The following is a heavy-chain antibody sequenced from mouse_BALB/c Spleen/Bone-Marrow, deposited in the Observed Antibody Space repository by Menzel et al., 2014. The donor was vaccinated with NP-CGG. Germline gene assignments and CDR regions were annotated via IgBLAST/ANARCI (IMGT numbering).Heavy chain of an antibody. CDR3: ARVPLFRYGSSYGTDY. J-gene: IGHJ4*01. V-gene: IGHV2-9*02. CDR1: GFSLTSYG. CDR2: IWAGGST. D-gene: IGHD1-1*01. Sequence: QVQLQQSGPGLVAPSQSLSITCTVSGFSLTSYGVHWVRQPPGKGLEWLGVIWAGGSTNYNSALMSRLSISEDNSKSQVFLKMNSLQTDDTAMYYCARVPLFRYGSSYGTDYWGQGTSVTVSS.